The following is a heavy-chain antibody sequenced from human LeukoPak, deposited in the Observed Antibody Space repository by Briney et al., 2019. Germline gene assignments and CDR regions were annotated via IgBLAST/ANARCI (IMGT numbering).Heavy chain of an antibody. V-gene: IGHV3-33*08. CDR3: AREVGYHDNSAAFDI. CDR2: IWHDGRTK. Sequence: GRSLRLSCAASGFIFGTCGMHWVRQAPGQGLEWVAAIWHDGRTKYYADSVKGRFTISRDNSTYTLYMEMNSLRAEDTAVYSCAREVGYHDNSAAFDIWGQGTTVIVSS. CDR1: GFIFGTCG. J-gene: IGHJ3*02. D-gene: IGHD3-22*01.